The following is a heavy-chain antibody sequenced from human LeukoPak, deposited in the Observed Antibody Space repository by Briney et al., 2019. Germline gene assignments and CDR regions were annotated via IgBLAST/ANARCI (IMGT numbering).Heavy chain of an antibody. CDR3: ARTGTGHLDRAFDM. CDR1: GFNFSSYA. J-gene: IGHJ3*02. V-gene: IGHV3-30*04. Sequence: PGGSLRLSCAASGFNFSSYAMHWVSQAPGEGLERVGLISYGGIEKSYADSVKGRFTISRDNAKNSVYLQMNSLRVEDTAVYYCARTGTGHLDRAFDMWGQGTMVTVSS. D-gene: IGHD3/OR15-3a*01. CDR2: ISYGGIEK.